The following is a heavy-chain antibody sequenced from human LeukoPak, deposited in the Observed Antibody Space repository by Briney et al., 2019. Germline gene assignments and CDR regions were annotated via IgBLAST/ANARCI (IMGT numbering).Heavy chain of an antibody. CDR2: INPNSGGT. CDR1: GYTFTGYY. J-gene: IGHJ6*03. D-gene: IGHD2-21*02. Sequence: GASVKVSCKASGYTFTGYYMHWVRQAPGQGLEWMGWINPNSGGTNYALKFQGKVTMTRDTSISTVYMELSRLRSDDTAVYYCARNYGDYNYYYYMDVWGKGTTVTISS. V-gene: IGHV1-2*02. CDR3: ARNYGDYNYYYYMDV.